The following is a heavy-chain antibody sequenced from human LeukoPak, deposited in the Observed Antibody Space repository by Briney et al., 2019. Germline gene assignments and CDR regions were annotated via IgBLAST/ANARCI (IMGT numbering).Heavy chain of an antibody. V-gene: IGHV4-31*03. CDR1: GGSISSGGYY. CDR2: IYYSGST. D-gene: IGHD3-10*01. J-gene: IGHJ4*02. CDR3: ARALYGSGSYYNEPHFDY. Sequence: PSQTLSLTCTVSGGSISSGGYYWSWIRQHPGKGLEWIAYIYYSGSTYYNPSLKSRVTISVDTSKSQFSLKLSSVTAADTAVYYCARALYGSGSYYNEPHFDYWGQGTLVTVSS.